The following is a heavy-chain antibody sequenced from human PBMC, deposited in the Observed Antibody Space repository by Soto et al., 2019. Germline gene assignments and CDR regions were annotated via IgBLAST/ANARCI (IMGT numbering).Heavy chain of an antibody. D-gene: IGHD2-15*01. J-gene: IGHJ4*02. Sequence: GASVKVSCKASGYTFTSYAMHWVRQAPGQRLEWMGWINAGNGNTKYSQKFQGRVTITRDTSASTAYMELSSLRSEDTAVYYCARDTQRGGYCSGGSCSKFDYWGQGTLVTVSS. CDR3: ARDTQRGGYCSGGSCSKFDY. CDR2: INAGNGNT. V-gene: IGHV1-3*01. CDR1: GYTFTSYA.